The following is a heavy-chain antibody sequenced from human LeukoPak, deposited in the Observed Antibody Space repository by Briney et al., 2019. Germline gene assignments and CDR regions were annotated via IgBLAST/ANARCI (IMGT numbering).Heavy chain of an antibody. D-gene: IGHD3-10*01. Sequence: GASVKVSCKASGYTFTGYYMHWVRQAPGQGLEWMGWINPNSGGTNYAQKFQGRVTMTRDTSISTAYMELSRLRSDDTAVYYCAREGYYYGSGSSYRSGAFDIWGQGTMATVSS. CDR3: AREGYYYGSGSSYRSGAFDI. CDR1: GYTFTGYY. J-gene: IGHJ3*02. V-gene: IGHV1-2*02. CDR2: INPNSGGT.